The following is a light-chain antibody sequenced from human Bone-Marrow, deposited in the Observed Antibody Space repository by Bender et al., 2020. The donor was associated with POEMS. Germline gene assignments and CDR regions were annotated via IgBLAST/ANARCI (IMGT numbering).Light chain of an antibody. CDR2: EAI. Sequence: QSALTQPPSASGSLGQSVTISCTGTSSDVGGYNYVSWYQQHPGKAPKLMIYEAIKRPSGVSDRFSASKSGNTASLTISGLQAEDEADYYCCSSTASYSWVFGGGTKLTVL. V-gene: IGLV2-8*01. J-gene: IGLJ3*02. CDR3: CSSTASYSWV. CDR1: SSDVGGYNY.